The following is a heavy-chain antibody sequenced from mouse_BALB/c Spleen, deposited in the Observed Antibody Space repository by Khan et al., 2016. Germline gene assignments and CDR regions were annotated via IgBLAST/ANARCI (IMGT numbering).Heavy chain of an antibody. CDR3: ARGAY. Sequence: QVQLQQPGAELMKPGASVKISCKATGYTFSRYWIEWVKERPGHGLAWIGEILPGNGSTNYNEKLKGKATLTAETSSNTAYIQLSSLTSEDSAVYNCARGAYWGRGTLVTVSA. V-gene: IGHV1-9*01. J-gene: IGHJ3*01. CDR1: GYTFSRYW. CDR2: ILPGNGST.